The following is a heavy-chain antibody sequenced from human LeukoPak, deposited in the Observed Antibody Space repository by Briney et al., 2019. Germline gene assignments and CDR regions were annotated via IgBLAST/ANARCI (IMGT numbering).Heavy chain of an antibody. CDR2: ISSSSSTI. CDR3: ARSGGGSGWYPYYYGMDV. J-gene: IGHJ6*02. Sequence: ASVKVSCKASGYTFTSYYMHWVRQAPGKGLEWVSYISSSSSTIYYADSVKGRFTISRDNAKNSLYLQMNSLRDEDTAVYYCARSGGGSGWYPYYYGMDVWGQGTTVTVSS. V-gene: IGHV3-48*02. CDR1: GYTFTSYY. D-gene: IGHD6-19*01.